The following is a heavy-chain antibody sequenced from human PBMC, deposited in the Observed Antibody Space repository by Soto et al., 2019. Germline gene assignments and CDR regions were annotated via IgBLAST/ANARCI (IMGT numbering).Heavy chain of an antibody. CDR2: IYPGHSDT. D-gene: IGHD5-18*01. CDR1: GYSFTSYW. J-gene: IGHJ6*02. CDR3: GGSIQLWPTGYYYYGMDV. Sequence: GESLKISCKGSGYSFTSYWIGWLSQMPGKGLEWMGIIYPGHSDTRYSPSFQGQVTISADKSISTAYLQWSSLKASDTAMYYCGGSIQLWPTGYYYYGMDVWGQGTTVTVSS. V-gene: IGHV5-51*01.